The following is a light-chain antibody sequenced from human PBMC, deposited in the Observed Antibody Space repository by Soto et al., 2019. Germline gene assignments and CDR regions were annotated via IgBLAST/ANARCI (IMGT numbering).Light chain of an antibody. V-gene: IGLV2-14*01. J-gene: IGLJ2*01. CDR2: EVS. CDR1: SSDVGTYNY. CDR3: SSYTSSDTVV. Sequence: QSALTQPASVSGSPGQSITFSCTGTSSDVGTYNYVSWYQQHPGKAPKVMIYEVSNRPSGVSNRFSGSKSGNTASLTISGLQAEDEADYYCSSYTSSDTVVFGGGTMVTVL.